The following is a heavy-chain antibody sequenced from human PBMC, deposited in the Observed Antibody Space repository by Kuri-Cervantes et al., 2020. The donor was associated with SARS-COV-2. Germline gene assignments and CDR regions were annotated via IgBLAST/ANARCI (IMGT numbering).Heavy chain of an antibody. V-gene: IGHV3-15*07. Sequence: GESLKISCAASCFTLRNAWMNLVRQAPGKGLEWVGRIKSKTDGGTTDYAAPVKGRFTISRDDSKNTLSLQMNSLKTEDTAVYYCTTPYQYSGYDPYYYGMDVWGQGTTVTVSS. D-gene: IGHD5-12*01. CDR1: CFTLRNAW. CDR2: IKSKTDGGTT. J-gene: IGHJ6*02. CDR3: TTPYQYSGYDPYYYGMDV.